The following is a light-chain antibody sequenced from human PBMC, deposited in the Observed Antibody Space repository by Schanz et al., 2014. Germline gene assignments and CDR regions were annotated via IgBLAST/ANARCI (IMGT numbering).Light chain of an antibody. Sequence: QSALTQPRSVSGSPGQSVNISCTGTSSDVGGYNHVSWYQQHPGKAPKLMIYDVSKRPSGVRDRFSGSKSGNTASLTISGLQAEDEADYYCCSYAGSSWVFGGGTKLTVL. CDR1: SSDVGGYNH. CDR3: CSYAGSSWV. CDR2: DVS. J-gene: IGLJ3*02. V-gene: IGLV2-11*01.